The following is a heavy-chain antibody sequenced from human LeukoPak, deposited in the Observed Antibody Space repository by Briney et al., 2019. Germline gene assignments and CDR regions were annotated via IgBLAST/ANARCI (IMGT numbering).Heavy chain of an antibody. CDR3: ARGPYSYDSSGAFDI. J-gene: IGHJ3*02. CDR1: GGSISSGSYY. CDR2: IYHSGST. V-gene: IGHV4-39*07. Sequence: SETLSLTCTVSGGSISSGSYYWSWVRQPPGKGLEWIGEIYHSGSTNYNPSLKSRVTISVDKSKNQFSLKLSSVTAADTAVYYCARGPYSYDSSGAFDIWGQGTMVTVSS. D-gene: IGHD3-22*01.